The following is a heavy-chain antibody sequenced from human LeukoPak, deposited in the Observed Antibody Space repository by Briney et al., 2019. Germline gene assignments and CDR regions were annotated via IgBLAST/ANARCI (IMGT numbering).Heavy chain of an antibody. D-gene: IGHD6-19*01. Sequence: PSGTLSLTCAVSGGSIGSSNWWSWVRQPPGKGLEWIGYIYYSGSTNYNPSLKSRVTISVDTSKNQFSLKLSSVTAADTAVYYCARGGGVAGTPYNPYDYWGQGTLVTVSS. J-gene: IGHJ4*02. CDR3: ARGGGVAGTPYNPYDY. CDR1: GGSIGSSNW. V-gene: IGHV4-4*02. CDR2: IYYSGST.